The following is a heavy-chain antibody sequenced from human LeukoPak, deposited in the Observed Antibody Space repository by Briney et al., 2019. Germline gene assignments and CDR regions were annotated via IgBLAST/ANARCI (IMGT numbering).Heavy chain of an antibody. Sequence: PGGSLRLSCAASGFTFSSYAMSWVRQAPGKGLEWVSAISGSGGSIYYADSVKGRFTISRDNSKNTLYLQMNSLRAEDTAVYYCAKDYYGSGSYLSNDYWGQGTLVTVSS. CDR2: ISGSGGSI. J-gene: IGHJ4*02. CDR3: AKDYYGSGSYLSNDY. D-gene: IGHD3-10*01. V-gene: IGHV3-23*01. CDR1: GFTFSSYA.